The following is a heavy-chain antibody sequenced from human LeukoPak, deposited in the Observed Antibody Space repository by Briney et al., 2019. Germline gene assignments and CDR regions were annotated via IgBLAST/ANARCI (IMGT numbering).Heavy chain of an antibody. V-gene: IGHV3-21*01. D-gene: IGHD3-10*01. Sequence: GGSLRLSCAASGFTFSSYSMNWVRQAPGKGLEWVSSISSSSSYIYYADSVKGRFTISRDNAKNSLYLQMNSLRAEDTAVYYCAREYLVGRYYGSGSYYGYWGQGVLVTVSS. CDR3: AREYLVGRYYGSGSYYGY. J-gene: IGHJ4*02. CDR1: GFTFSSYS. CDR2: ISSSSSYI.